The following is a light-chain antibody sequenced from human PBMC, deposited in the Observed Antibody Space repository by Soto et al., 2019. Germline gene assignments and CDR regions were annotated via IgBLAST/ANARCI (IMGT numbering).Light chain of an antibody. Sequence: QSVLTQPASVSGSPGQSITISCTGTSSDVGGYNYVSWYQQHPGKAPKLMIYEVDNRPSGVSDRFSGSKSGDTASLTISELQAEDEADYHCSSYTSTSTLVVFGGGTKLTVL. CDR2: EVD. CDR1: SSDVGGYNY. J-gene: IGLJ2*01. CDR3: SSYTSTSTLVV. V-gene: IGLV2-14*01.